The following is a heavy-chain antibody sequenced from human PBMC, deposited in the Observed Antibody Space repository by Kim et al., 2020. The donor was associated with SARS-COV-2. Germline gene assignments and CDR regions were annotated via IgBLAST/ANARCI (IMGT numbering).Heavy chain of an antibody. J-gene: IGHJ2*01. Sequence: GGSLRLSCAASGFTVSSNHMIWVRQAPGKGLEWVSVIYSGGSTYYADSVKGRFTISRHNSKNTLYLQMNSLRAEDTAVYYCARGQDYDSSGYYSDWYFDLWGRGTLVTVSS. CDR2: IYSGGST. CDR1: GFTVSSNH. CDR3: ARGQDYDSSGYYSDWYFDL. V-gene: IGHV3-53*04. D-gene: IGHD3-22*01.